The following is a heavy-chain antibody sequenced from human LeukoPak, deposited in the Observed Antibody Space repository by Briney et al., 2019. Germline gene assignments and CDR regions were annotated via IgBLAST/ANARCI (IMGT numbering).Heavy chain of an antibody. CDR2: ISYDGSNK. CDR3: AKHGTYYDFWSGQYYFDY. CDR1: GFTFSSYG. J-gene: IGHJ4*02. V-gene: IGHV3-30*18. Sequence: GGSLRLSCAAPGFTFSSYGMHWVRQAPGKGLEWVAVISYDGSNKYYADSVKGRFTISRDNSRNTLYLQMNSLRAEDTAVYYCAKHGTYYDFWSGQYYFDYWGQGTLVTVSS. D-gene: IGHD3-3*01.